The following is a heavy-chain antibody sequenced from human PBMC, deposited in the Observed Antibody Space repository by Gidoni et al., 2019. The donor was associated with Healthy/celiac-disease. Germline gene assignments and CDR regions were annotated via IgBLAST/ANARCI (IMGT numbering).Heavy chain of an antibody. Sequence: EVQLLESGGGLLQPGGSMSLSCPASVFTFSSYAMSWVRQAPGKGLEWVSAISGSGGSTYYADSVKGRFTISRDNSKNTLYLQMNSLRAEDTAVYYCAKDLDTAMVTSFDYWGQGTLVTVSS. V-gene: IGHV3-23*01. CDR2: ISGSGGST. CDR3: AKDLDTAMVTSFDY. D-gene: IGHD5-18*01. J-gene: IGHJ4*02. CDR1: VFTFSSYA.